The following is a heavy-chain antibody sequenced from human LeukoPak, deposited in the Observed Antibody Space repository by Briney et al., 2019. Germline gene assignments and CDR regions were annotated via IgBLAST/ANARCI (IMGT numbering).Heavy chain of an antibody. CDR3: ARVWYYYGSGSYSAFDI. CDR1: GSXX. D-gene: IGHD3-10*01. Sequence: GSXXWSWIRQPPGXGLEXIGYIYYSGSTNYNPSLKSRVTISVDTSKNQFSLKLSSVTAADTAVYYCARVWYYYGSGSYSAFDIWGQGTMVTVSS. V-gene: IGHV4-61*01. CDR2: IYYSGST. J-gene: IGHJ3*02.